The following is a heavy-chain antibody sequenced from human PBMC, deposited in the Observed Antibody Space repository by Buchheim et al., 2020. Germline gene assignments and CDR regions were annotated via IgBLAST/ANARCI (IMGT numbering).Heavy chain of an antibody. Sequence: QVQLQESGPGLVKPSGTLSLTCAVSGGSISSSNWWSWVRQPPGKGLEWIGEIYHSGSTNYNPSLKSRVTISVDKSKNQLSPKLSSVTAADTAVYYCARVDAGYYDSSGYYEASYISAWGQGTL. CDR2: IYHSGST. J-gene: IGHJ5*02. CDR3: ARVDAGYYDSSGYYEASYISA. CDR1: GGSISSSNW. V-gene: IGHV4-4*02. D-gene: IGHD3-22*01.